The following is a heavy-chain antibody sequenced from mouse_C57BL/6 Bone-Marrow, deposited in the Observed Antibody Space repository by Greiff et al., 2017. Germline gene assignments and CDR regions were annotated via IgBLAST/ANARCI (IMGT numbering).Heavy chain of an antibody. V-gene: IGHV7-3*01. CDR3: ARYSYCNLFAY. J-gene: IGHJ3*01. D-gene: IGHD2-10*02. Sequence: EVKVVESGGGLVQPGGSLSLSCAASGFTFTDSYMSWVRQPPGKALEWLGFIRNKANGYTTEYRASMKGRFTISRDNYQSILYLQMNALSAEDSATYYGARYSYCNLFAYWGQGTLVTVSA. CDR1: GFTFTDSY. CDR2: IRNKANGYTT.